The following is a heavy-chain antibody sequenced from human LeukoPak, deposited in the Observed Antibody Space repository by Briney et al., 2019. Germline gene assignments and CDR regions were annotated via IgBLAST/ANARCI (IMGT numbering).Heavy chain of an antibody. CDR2: IYYSGST. D-gene: IGHD6-13*01. CDR1: GGSISSYY. V-gene: IGHV4-59*01. CDR3: ARALTGRIAAPYYYYYGMDV. J-gene: IGHJ6*02. Sequence: SETLSLTCTVSGGSISSYYWSWIRQPPGKGLEWIGYIYYSGSTDYNPSLKSRVTISVDTSKNQFSLKLSSVTAADTAVYYCARALTGRIAAPYYYYYGMDVWGQGTTVTVSS.